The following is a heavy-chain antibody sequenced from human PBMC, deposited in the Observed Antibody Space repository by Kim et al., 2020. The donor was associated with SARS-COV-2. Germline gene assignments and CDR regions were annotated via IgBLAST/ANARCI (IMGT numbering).Heavy chain of an antibody. J-gene: IGHJ5*02. CDR3: ASRGFHLGVDP. CDR2: T. Sequence: THTNPSPNRRVTISGDKSKNQFSLKLSSVTAADTAVYYCASRGFHLGVDPWGQGTLVTVSS. V-gene: IGHV4-4*02. D-gene: IGHD3-10*01.